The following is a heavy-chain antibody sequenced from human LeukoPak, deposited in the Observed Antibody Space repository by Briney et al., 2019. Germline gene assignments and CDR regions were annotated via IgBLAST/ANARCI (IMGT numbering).Heavy chain of an antibody. V-gene: IGHV3-30*18. CDR3: AKDGSSAYYYYYYIDV. Sequence: GGSLRLSCAASGFTFSSYGMHWVRQAPGKGLEWVAVISYDGRNKYYADSVKGRFTISRDNSKNTLYLQMSSLSAEDTAVYYCAKDGSSAYYYYYYIDVWGKGTTVTISS. CDR1: GFTFSSYG. CDR2: ISYDGRNK. J-gene: IGHJ6*03. D-gene: IGHD3-22*01.